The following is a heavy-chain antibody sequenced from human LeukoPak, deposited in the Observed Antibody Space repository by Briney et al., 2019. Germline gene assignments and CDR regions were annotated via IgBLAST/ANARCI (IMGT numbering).Heavy chain of an antibody. CDR2: IYTSGST. Sequence: SETLSLTCTVSGGSISNGSYYWSWIRQPAGKGLEWIGRIYTSGSTNYNPSLKSRVTISVDTSKNQFSLKLSSVTAADTAVYYCARDSTTPYYYYMDVWGKGTMVTVSS. CDR1: GGSISNGSYY. D-gene: IGHD2/OR15-2a*01. V-gene: IGHV4-61*02. CDR3: ARDSTTPYYYYMDV. J-gene: IGHJ6*03.